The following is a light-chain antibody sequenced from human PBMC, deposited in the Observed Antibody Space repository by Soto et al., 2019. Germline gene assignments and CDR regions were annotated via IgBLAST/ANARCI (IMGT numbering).Light chain of an antibody. CDR2: DTF. J-gene: IGKJ2*01. CDR3: QHRTSRYT. V-gene: IGKV3-11*01. Sequence: EIVLTQSPATLSLSPGERATLSCTASQSVNSYLAWYQHRPGQAPRLLIYDTFNRATGVPARFSSSGSGTDFTLTISSLEPEDFAVYYCQHRTSRYTFGQGTKVETK. CDR1: QSVNSY.